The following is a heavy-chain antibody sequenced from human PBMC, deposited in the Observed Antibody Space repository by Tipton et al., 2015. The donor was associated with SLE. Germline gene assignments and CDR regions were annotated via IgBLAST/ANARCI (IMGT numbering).Heavy chain of an antibody. CDR1: GGSFSGYY. J-gene: IGHJ3*02. V-gene: IGHV4-34*01. CDR3: ARVKNYDFWSGWAAFDI. Sequence: TLSLTCAVYGGSFSGYYWSWIRQPPGKGLEWIGEINHSGSTYYNPSLKSRVTISVDTSKNQFSLKLSSVTAADTAVYYCARVKNYDFWSGWAAFDIWGQGAMVTVSS. D-gene: IGHD3-3*01. CDR2: INHSGST.